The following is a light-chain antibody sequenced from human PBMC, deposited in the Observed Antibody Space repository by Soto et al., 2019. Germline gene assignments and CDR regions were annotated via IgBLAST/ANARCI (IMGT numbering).Light chain of an antibody. CDR2: DVS. CDR1: SRDVGGYNY. J-gene: IGLJ2*01. V-gene: IGLV2-14*01. Sequence: QSALTQPASVSAAPGQSITISCIGTSRDVGGYNYVSWYQQHPGKVPKLMIYDVSNRPSGVSNRFSGSKSGNTASLTISGLQAEDEADYYCSSFTISSTVVFGGGTQLTVL. CDR3: SSFTISSTVV.